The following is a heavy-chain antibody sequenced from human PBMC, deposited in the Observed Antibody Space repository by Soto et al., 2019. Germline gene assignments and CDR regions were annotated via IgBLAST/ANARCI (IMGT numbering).Heavy chain of an antibody. Sequence: QVQLVESGGGVVQPGRSLRLSCAASGFTFSSYAMHWVRQAPGKGLEWVAVILYDGSNKYYADSVKGRFTISRDSSKNTLYLQMNSLRAEDTAVYYCARSSGNYNYFDYWGQGNLVTVSS. J-gene: IGHJ4*02. D-gene: IGHD1-26*01. CDR1: GFTFSSYA. CDR2: ILYDGSNK. V-gene: IGHV3-30-3*01. CDR3: ARSSGNYNYFDY.